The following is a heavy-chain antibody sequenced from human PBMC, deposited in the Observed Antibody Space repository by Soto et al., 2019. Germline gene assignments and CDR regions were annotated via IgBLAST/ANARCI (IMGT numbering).Heavy chain of an antibody. CDR3: ARISGSYYYYYGMDV. CDR2: ISSSSSYI. J-gene: IGHJ6*02. D-gene: IGHD1-26*01. V-gene: IGHV3-21*01. Sequence: PGGSLRLSCAASGFTFSSYSMNWVRQAPGKGLEWVSSISSSSSYIYYADSVKGRFTISRDNAKNSLYLQMNSLRAEDTAVYYCARISGSYYYYYGMDVWGQGTTVTVSS. CDR1: GFTFSSYS.